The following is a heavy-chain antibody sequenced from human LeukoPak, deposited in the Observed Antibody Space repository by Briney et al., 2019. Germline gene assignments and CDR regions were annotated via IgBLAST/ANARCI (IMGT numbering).Heavy chain of an antibody. Sequence: ASVKVSCKASGYTFTGYYMHWVRQAPGQGLEWMGWINPNSGGTNYAQKFQGRVTMTRDTSISTAYMELSRLRSDDTAVYYCARETFGDIVVVVAATPHGFDPWGQGTLVTVSS. CDR2: INPNSGGT. D-gene: IGHD2-15*01. CDR3: ARETFGDIVVVVAATPHGFDP. V-gene: IGHV1-2*02. CDR1: GYTFTGYY. J-gene: IGHJ5*02.